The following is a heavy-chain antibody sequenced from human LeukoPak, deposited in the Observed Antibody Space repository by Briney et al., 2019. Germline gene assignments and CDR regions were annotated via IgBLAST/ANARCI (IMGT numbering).Heavy chain of an antibody. CDR2: ISAYTGNT. CDR1: GYTFTNYG. D-gene: IGHD3-22*01. CDR3: ARSGVGYFYDSTGYYPLDY. Sequence: ASVKASCKASGYTFTNYGISWVRQAPGQGLEWMGWISAYTGNTNYAQNLQGRVTMTTDTSTGTAYMELRSLRSDDTAVYYCARSGVGYFYDSTGYYPLDYWGQGTLVTVSS. J-gene: IGHJ4*02. V-gene: IGHV1-18*01.